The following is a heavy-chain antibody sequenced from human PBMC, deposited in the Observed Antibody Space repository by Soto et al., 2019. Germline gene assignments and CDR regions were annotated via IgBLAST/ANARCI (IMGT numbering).Heavy chain of an antibody. CDR3: AKDQVGTDIVLMA. Sequence: GGSLRLSYAASGFTFSSYGMHWVRQAPGKGLEWVAVISYDGSNKYYADSVKGRFTISRDNSKNTLYLQMNSLRAEDTAVYYCAKDQVGTDIVLMAWGQGTLVTVSS. CDR1: GFTFSSYG. CDR2: ISYDGSNK. J-gene: IGHJ5*02. V-gene: IGHV3-30*18. D-gene: IGHD2-8*01.